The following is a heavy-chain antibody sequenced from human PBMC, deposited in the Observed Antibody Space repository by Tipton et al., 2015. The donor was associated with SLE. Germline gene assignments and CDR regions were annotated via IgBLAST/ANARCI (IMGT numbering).Heavy chain of an antibody. D-gene: IGHD3-22*01. Sequence: TLSLTCTVSGGSITNHYWNWIRQPPGKGLEWIGYIHYSGTTHDNPSLKSRVTMSVDMSKNQFSLKMRSVAASDTAVYYCAREKSSGHSDYWGQGALVIVSS. CDR3: AREKSSGHSDY. CDR1: GGSITNHY. V-gene: IGHV4-59*11. J-gene: IGHJ4*02. CDR2: IHYSGTT.